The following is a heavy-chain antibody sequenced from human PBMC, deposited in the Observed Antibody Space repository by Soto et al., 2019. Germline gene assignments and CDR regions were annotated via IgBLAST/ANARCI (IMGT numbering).Heavy chain of an antibody. CDR1: GGSISSYY. D-gene: IGHD3-3*01. V-gene: IGHV4-59*01. Sequence: QVQLQESGPGLVKPSETLSLTCTVSGGSISSYYWSWIRKPPGKGLEWIGYIYYSGSTNYNPSLKSGVTISVDASKNQFSRKLSSVTAADTAVYYCARGGGNDFWSGYWFDPWGQGTLVTVSS. CDR2: IYYSGST. CDR3: ARGGGNDFWSGYWFDP. J-gene: IGHJ5*02.